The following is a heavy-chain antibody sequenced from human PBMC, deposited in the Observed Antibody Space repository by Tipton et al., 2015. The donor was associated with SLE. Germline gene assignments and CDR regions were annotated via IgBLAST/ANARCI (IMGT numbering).Heavy chain of an antibody. Sequence: TLSLTCSVSGGSISSSNYFWGWIRQPPGKGLEWIGEINHTGSTNYKPSLKSRVTISVDTSKNQFSLKLTSVTAADTAVYYCARGMLTWRGAIVGVDVWGQGTTVNVSS. CDR3: ARGMLTWRGAIVGVDV. V-gene: IGHV4-39*07. J-gene: IGHJ6*02. D-gene: IGHD2-8*01. CDR1: GGSISSSNYF. CDR2: INHTGST.